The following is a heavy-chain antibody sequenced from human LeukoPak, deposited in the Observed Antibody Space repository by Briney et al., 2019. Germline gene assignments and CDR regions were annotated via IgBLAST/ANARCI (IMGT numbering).Heavy chain of an antibody. CDR3: ARVGWFGEFRLDY. V-gene: IGHV1-69*04. J-gene: IGHJ4*02. CDR1: GGTFSSYA. CDR2: IIPILGIA. Sequence: GSSVKVSCKASGGTFSSYAISWVRQAPEQGLEWMGRIIPILGIANYAQKFQGRVTITADKSTSTAYMELSSLRSEDTAVYYCARVGWFGEFRLDYWGQGTLVTVSS. D-gene: IGHD3-10*01.